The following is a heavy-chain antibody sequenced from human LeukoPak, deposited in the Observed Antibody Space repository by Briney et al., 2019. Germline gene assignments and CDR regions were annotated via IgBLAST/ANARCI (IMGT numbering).Heavy chain of an antibody. CDR3: ARSLLTGYYGLAAGLDV. Sequence: GGSLRLSCAASGFTFSSYGMHWVRQAPGKGLEWVAFIRYDGSNKYYADSVKGRFTISRDNAKNSLYLQMNSLRAGDTAVYYCARSLLTGYYGLAAGLDVWGKGTTVTISS. CDR2: IRYDGSNK. CDR1: GFTFSSYG. J-gene: IGHJ6*04. D-gene: IGHD3-9*01. V-gene: IGHV3-30*02.